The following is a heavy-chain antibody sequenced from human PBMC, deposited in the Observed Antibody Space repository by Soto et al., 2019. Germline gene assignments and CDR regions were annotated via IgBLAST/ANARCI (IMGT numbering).Heavy chain of an antibody. CDR1: GDSIRSYF. Sequence: QVQLQESGPGLVKPSETLSLTCNVSGDSIRSYFWSWIRQPPGKGLEWIGYIPYSGGPTYNPSLKSRVTISIDTSKKQFSLKMTSVTAADTAVYYCASSKMGLISVLETWGQETLVTVSA. CDR2: IPYSGGP. V-gene: IGHV4-59*01. J-gene: IGHJ5*02. CDR3: ASSKMGLISVLET. D-gene: IGHD2-8*01.